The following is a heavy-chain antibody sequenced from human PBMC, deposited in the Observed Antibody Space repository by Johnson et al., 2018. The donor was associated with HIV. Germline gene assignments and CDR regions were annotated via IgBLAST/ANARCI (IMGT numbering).Heavy chain of an antibody. D-gene: IGHD5-18*01. CDR1: GFTFSSYG. CDR3: TRHSSLGYPRAFDI. Sequence: QVQLVESGGGVVQPGRSLRLSCAASGFTFSSYGMHWVRQAPGKGLEWVAVIWYDGSNKHYADSVKGRFTISRDNSKNTLYLQMNSLKTEDTAVYYCTRHSSLGYPRAFDIWGQGTMVTVSS. V-gene: IGHV3-33*01. J-gene: IGHJ3*02. CDR2: IWYDGSNK.